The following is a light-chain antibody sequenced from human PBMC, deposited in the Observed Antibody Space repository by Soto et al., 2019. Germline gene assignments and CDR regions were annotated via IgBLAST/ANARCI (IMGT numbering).Light chain of an antibody. CDR3: QQYGSSPLT. CDR1: QSVSNSF. Sequence: EIVLTQFPGTLSLSPGERATLSCRASQSVSNSFLAWYQQKPGQAPRLLIYGASSRATGIPDRFSGSGSGTDFTLTISRLEPEDFAVYYCQQYGSSPLTFRGGTKVEIK. J-gene: IGKJ4*01. V-gene: IGKV3-20*01. CDR2: GAS.